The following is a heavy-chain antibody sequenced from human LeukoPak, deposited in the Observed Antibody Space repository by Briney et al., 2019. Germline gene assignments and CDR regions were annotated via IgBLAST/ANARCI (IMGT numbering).Heavy chain of an antibody. Sequence: PGGSLRLSCAASGFTFSSYAMSWVRQAPGKGLEWVSGISGSGGSKYYADSVKGRFTISRDNSKSTLYLQMNSLRAEDTAVYYCAKRGSGSYFDYWGQGTLVTVSS. V-gene: IGHV3-23*01. CDR1: GFTFSSYA. J-gene: IGHJ4*02. CDR2: ISGSGGSK. D-gene: IGHD1-26*01. CDR3: AKRGSGSYFDY.